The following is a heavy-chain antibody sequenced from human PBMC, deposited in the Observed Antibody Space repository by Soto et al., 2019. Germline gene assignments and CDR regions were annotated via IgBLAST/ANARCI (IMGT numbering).Heavy chain of an antibody. CDR3: AKGKTSGWYYFDY. Sequence: EVLLLESGGDLAQPGGSLRLSCAASGFTFANYAMSWVRQAPGKGLEWVSGISASGRDTYYPDSVKDRFTISRDSSKNTLFLKMNSLRAEDTAMYYCAKGKTSGWYYFDYWGQGTLVTVSS. J-gene: IGHJ4*02. D-gene: IGHD6-19*01. CDR1: GFTFANYA. CDR2: ISASGRDT. V-gene: IGHV3-23*01.